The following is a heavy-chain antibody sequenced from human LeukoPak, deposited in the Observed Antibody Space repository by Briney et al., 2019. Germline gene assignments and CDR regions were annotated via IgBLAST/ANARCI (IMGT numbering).Heavy chain of an antibody. CDR2: ISYSGST. CDR3: AVGPHHYFDS. J-gene: IGHJ4*02. V-gene: IGHV4-31*03. CDR1: GGSINSGGYY. Sequence: SQTLSLTCTVSGGSINSGGYYWSWIHQHPGKGLEWIGYISYSGSTYYNPSLKSRLTISLDTSKNQFSLRLSSVSAADTAVYFCAVGPHHYFDSWGQGTLVTVSS.